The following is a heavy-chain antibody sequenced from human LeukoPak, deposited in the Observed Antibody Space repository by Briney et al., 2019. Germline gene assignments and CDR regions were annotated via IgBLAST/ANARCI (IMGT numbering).Heavy chain of an antibody. J-gene: IGHJ4*02. Sequence: GGSLRLSCAASGFTFSSYWMHWVRQALGKGLVWVSRINTDGSSTSYADSVKGRFTISRDNAKNTLYLQMNSLRAEDTAVYYCATYVEMATIQDYWGQGTLVTVSS. CDR1: GFTFSSYW. CDR2: INTDGSST. CDR3: ATYVEMATIQDY. V-gene: IGHV3-74*01. D-gene: IGHD5-24*01.